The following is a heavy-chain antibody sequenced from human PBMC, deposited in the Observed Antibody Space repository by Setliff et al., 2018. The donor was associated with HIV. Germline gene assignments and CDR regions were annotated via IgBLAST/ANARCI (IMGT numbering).Heavy chain of an antibody. D-gene: IGHD3-16*01. CDR2: IYYHGST. V-gene: IGHV4-39*01. J-gene: IGHJ4*02. Sequence: PSETMSLTCTVSGGSISSTNYFWGWIRQPPGKGLEWIGTIYYHGSTYYNPSPKSRVTISIDTSKNQFSLQLTSVTAADTAVYYCVNPSGAMGDFDSWGQGTLVTV. CDR3: VNPSGAMGDFDS. CDR1: GGSISSTNYF.